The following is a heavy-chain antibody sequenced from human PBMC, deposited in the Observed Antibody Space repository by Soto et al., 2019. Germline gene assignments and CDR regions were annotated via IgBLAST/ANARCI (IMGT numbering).Heavy chain of an antibody. CDR1: GGSVSSGGYY. J-gene: IGHJ4*02. V-gene: IGHV4-31*03. CDR3: ASQATGWYPDY. D-gene: IGHD6-19*01. CDR2: IYDGGST. Sequence: QVELQESGPGLVKPSQTLSLTCTVSGGSVSSGGYYWSWIRQLPGKGLEWIGYIYDGGSTYYNPSLKGRVTISADTSKSQFSLNLSSVTAADTAVYYCASQATGWYPDYWGQGTLVTVSS.